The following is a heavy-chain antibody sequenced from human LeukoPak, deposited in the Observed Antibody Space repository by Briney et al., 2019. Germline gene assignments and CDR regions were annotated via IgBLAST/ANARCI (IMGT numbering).Heavy chain of an antibody. CDR1: GFTFNSYA. D-gene: IGHD2-2*01. CDR2: IWHDGSNK. V-gene: IGHV3-33*01. CDR3: AASVVGPPLNYGMDV. Sequence: GGSLRLSCAASGFTFNSYAMHWVRQAPGKGLEWVAVIWHDGSNKYYADSVKGRFTISRDNSKNTLYLQMNSLRAEDTAVYYCAASVVGPPLNYGMDVWGQGTTVTVSS. J-gene: IGHJ6*02.